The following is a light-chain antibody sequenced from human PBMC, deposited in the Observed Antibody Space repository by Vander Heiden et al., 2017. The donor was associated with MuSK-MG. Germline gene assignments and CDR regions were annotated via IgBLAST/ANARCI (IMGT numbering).Light chain of an antibody. CDR3: QVWETTSDHPDGV. Sequence: SYVLTQPPSVSVAPGKTARITCGGDNIGSKGVHWYQQKPGQAPVLVIYYDSDRPSGIPERFSGSTSGNTATLTISRVEAGEEADYYCQVWETTSDHPDGVFGGGTRLTVL. J-gene: IGLJ2*01. V-gene: IGLV3-21*01. CDR1: NIGSKG. CDR2: YDS.